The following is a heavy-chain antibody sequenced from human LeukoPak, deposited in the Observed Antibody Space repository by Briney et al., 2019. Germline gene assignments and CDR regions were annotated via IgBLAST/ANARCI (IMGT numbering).Heavy chain of an antibody. CDR2: INHSGST. CDR3: ARGNYDFWSGYSSSKYYFDY. Sequence: SETLSLTCAVYGGSFSGYYWSWIRQPPGKGLEWIGEINHSGSTNYNPSLKSRVTISVDTSKNQFSLKLSSVTAADTAVYYCARGNYDFWSGYSSSKYYFDYWGQGTLVTVSS. CDR1: GGSFSGYY. V-gene: IGHV4-34*01. J-gene: IGHJ4*02. D-gene: IGHD3-3*01.